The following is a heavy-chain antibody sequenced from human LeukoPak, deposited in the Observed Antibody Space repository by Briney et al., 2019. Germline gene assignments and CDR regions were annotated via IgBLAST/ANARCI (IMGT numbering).Heavy chain of an antibody. V-gene: IGHV4-39*07. J-gene: IGHJ4*02. CDR2: INHSGST. D-gene: IGHD1-26*01. Sequence: SETLSLTCTVSGGSISSTSYYWSWIRQPPGKGLEWIGEINHSGSTNYNPSLKSRVTISVDTSKNQFSLKLSSVTAADTAVYYCARRLGKVGATTPLGYWGQGTLVTVSS. CDR1: GGSISSTSYY. CDR3: ARRLGKVGATTPLGY.